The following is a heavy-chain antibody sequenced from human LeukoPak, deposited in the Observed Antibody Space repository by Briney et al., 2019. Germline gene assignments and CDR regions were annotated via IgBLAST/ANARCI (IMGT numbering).Heavy chain of an antibody. V-gene: IGHV3-30*02. CDR3: AKDHGLGYSGYANLDY. CDR1: GLTFSSYG. J-gene: IGHJ4*02. D-gene: IGHD5-12*01. Sequence: GGSLRLSCAASGLTFSSYGMHWVRQAPGKGLEWVAFIRYDGSNKYYADSVKGRFTISRDNSKNTLYLQMNSLRAEDTAVYYCAKDHGLGYSGYANLDYWGQGTLVTVSS. CDR2: IRYDGSNK.